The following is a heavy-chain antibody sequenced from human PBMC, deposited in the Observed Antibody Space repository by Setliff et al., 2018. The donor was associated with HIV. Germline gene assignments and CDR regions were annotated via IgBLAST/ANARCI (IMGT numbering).Heavy chain of an antibody. Sequence: ASVKVSCKASGYTFTGYYMHWVRQAPGQGLEWMGWTNPNSGGTNYAQKFQGRVTMTRDTSISTAYMELSRLRSDDTAVYYCARDRYYDSSGYYWFDAFDIWGQGTMVTV. CDR2: TNPNSGGT. D-gene: IGHD3-22*01. J-gene: IGHJ3*02. CDR1: GYTFTGYY. V-gene: IGHV1-2*02. CDR3: ARDRYYDSSGYYWFDAFDI.